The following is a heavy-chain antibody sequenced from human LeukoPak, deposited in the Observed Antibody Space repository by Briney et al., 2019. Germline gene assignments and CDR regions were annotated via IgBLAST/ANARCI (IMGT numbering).Heavy chain of an antibody. J-gene: IGHJ4*02. D-gene: IGHD3-16*01. CDR2: ISSSGSYI. V-gene: IGHV3-21*01. CDR3: ARVGGAVRIDY. Sequence: GGSLRLSCAASGFTFSSYSMNWVRQAPGKGLEWVSSISSSGSYIYYADSVKGRFTISRDNAKNSLYLQMNSLRAEDTAVYYCARVGGAVRIDYWGQGTLVTVSS. CDR1: GFTFSSYS.